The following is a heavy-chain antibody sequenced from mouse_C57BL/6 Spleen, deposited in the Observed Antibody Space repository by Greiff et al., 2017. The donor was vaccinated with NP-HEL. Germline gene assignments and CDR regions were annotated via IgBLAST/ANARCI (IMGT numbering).Heavy chain of an antibody. D-gene: IGHD4-1*01. J-gene: IGHJ2*01. CDR3: ARGRTETYFDY. Sequence: QVQLQQPGAELVKPGASVKLSCKASGYTFTSYWMHWVKQRPGRGLEWIGGIDPNSGGTKYNEKFKSKATLTVDKPSSTAYMELSSLTSEDSAVYYCARGRTETYFDYWGQGTTLTVSS. CDR2: IDPNSGGT. CDR1: GYTFTSYW. V-gene: IGHV1-72*01.